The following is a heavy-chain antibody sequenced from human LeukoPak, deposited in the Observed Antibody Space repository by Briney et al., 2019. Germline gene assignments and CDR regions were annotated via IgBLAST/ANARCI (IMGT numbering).Heavy chain of an antibody. CDR2: ISPNGGTT. D-gene: IGHD3-10*01. V-gene: IGHV3-64D*06. CDR3: VRDPNYRSGSKFDY. Sequence: GGSLRLSCSASGFTFSNYAMDWVRQAPGKGLEYVSAISPNGGTTYYADFVKGRFTISRDNSKNTLYLQMSSLRLEDTAVYYCVRDPNYRSGSKFDYWGQGTLVTVSS. CDR1: GFTFSNYA. J-gene: IGHJ4*02.